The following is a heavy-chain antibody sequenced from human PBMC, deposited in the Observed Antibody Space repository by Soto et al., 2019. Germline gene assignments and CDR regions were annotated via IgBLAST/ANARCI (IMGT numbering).Heavy chain of an antibody. CDR3: ATVGTGSYNWFDP. D-gene: IGHD1-26*01. CDR1: GFTFSSYW. V-gene: IGHV3-74*01. CDR2: INGDGSST. J-gene: IGHJ5*02. Sequence: EVQLVESGGGLVQPGGSLRLSCAASGFTFSSYWMHWVRQAPGKGLVWVSRINGDGSSTTYADSVKGRFTISRDNAENTLYLQMNSLRAEDTAGYHCATVGTGSYNWFDPWGQGTLVTVSS.